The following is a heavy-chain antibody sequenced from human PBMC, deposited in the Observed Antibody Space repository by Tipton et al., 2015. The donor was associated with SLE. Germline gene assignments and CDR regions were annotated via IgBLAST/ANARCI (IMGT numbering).Heavy chain of an antibody. CDR3: ARTIFGVDRGYYFDS. J-gene: IGHJ4*02. Sequence: TLSLTCAVYGGSFSGYYWSWIRQPPGKGLEWIGEINHSGSTNYNPSLKSRVTISVDTSKNQFSLKLSSVTAADTAVYYCARTIFGVDRGYYFDSWGQGTLVTVSS. CDR1: GGSFSGYY. CDR2: INHSGST. V-gene: IGHV4-34*01. D-gene: IGHD3-3*01.